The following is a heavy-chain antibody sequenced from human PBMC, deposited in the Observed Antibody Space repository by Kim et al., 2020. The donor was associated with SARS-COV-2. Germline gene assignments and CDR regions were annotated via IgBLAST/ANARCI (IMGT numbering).Heavy chain of an antibody. CDR2: ISGSGGST. D-gene: IGHD6-6*01. Sequence: GGSLRLSCAASGFTFSSYAMSWVRQAPGKGLEWVSAISGSGGSTYYADSVKGRFTISRDNSKNTLYLQMNSLRAEDTAVYYCAKDGPHAGSGYSSSSRAFDIWGQGTMVTVSS. CDR1: GFTFSSYA. V-gene: IGHV3-23*01. J-gene: IGHJ3*02. CDR3: AKDGPHAGSGYSSSSRAFDI.